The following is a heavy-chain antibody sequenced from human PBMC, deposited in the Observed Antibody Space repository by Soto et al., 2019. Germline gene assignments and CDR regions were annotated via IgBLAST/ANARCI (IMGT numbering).Heavy chain of an antibody. CDR1: GDTHTIYF. D-gene: IGHD1-26*01. CDR2: INSVSGGA. Sequence: QVQLVQSGAEVKQPGASVRVSCKASGDTHTIYFIHWLRQAPGQGLEWKGWINSVSGGANYAPRFQGRVAMTSDRSSATAFMELSRLRSDDTAVYYCARGGSYYAHWGQGTLVTVSS. V-gene: IGHV1-2*02. J-gene: IGHJ4*02. CDR3: ARGGSYYAH.